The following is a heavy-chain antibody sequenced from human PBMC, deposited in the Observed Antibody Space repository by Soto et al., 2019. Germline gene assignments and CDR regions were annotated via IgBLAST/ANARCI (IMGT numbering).Heavy chain of an antibody. J-gene: IGHJ6*02. V-gene: IGHV3-30-3*01. D-gene: IGHD3-10*01. Sequence: QVQVVESGGGVVQPGRSLRLSCAASGFTFSSKAMHWVRQAPGKGLEWVAIISYDGNNKHYADPVKGRFTISRDNSKNTLYLQMNSLRGEDTAVFYCAKGRDFYGYYGMDVWGQGTTVTVSS. CDR3: AKGRDFYGYYGMDV. CDR2: ISYDGNNK. CDR1: GFTFSSKA.